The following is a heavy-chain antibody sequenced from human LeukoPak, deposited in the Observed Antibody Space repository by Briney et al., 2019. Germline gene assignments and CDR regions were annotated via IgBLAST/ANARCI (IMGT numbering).Heavy chain of an antibody. D-gene: IGHD5-12*01. Sequence: GASVKVSCKASGYTFTGYYMHWVRQAPGQGLEWMGWINPNSSGTNYAQKFQGRVTMTRDTSISTAYMELSRLRSDDTAVYYCASSRVVATVSGLNYWGQGTLVTVSS. V-gene: IGHV1-2*02. CDR1: GYTFTGYY. CDR2: INPNSSGT. J-gene: IGHJ4*02. CDR3: ASSRVVATVSGLNY.